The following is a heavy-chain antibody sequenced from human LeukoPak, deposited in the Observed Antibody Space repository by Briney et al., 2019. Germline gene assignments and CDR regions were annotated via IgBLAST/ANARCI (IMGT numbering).Heavy chain of an antibody. CDR3: AKWGDYDVLTGYYVSDY. Sequence: GASLRLSCAASGFTFSNYAMSWVRQAPGKGLEWVSAITGSGGNTYFADSVKGRFTISRDNSKNTLYLQMNSLRAEDTAVYYCAKWGDYDVLTGYYVSDYWGQGTLVTVSS. CDR1: GFTFSNYA. V-gene: IGHV3-23*01. CDR2: ITGSGGNT. D-gene: IGHD3-9*01. J-gene: IGHJ4*02.